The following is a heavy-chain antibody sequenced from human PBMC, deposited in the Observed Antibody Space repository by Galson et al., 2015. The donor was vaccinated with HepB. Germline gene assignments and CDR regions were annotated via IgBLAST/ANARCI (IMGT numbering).Heavy chain of an antibody. CDR2: IRTNASGGTT. V-gene: IGHV3-49*02. Sequence: MNWVRQAPGKGLEWLGFIRTNASGGTTEHATSLKGRFTISRDDSKNVAYLHMNSLKTEDTAVYYCSSVVWGQGTLVTVSS. CDR3: SSVV. J-gene: IGHJ4*02.